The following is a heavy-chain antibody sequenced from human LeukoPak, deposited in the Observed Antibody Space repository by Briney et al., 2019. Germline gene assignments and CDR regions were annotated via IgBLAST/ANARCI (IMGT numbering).Heavy chain of an antibody. CDR2: ISAYNGNT. J-gene: IGHJ4*02. CDR3: ARLPYYYDSSGDFDY. CDR1: GYTFTSYG. D-gene: IGHD3-22*01. V-gene: IGHV1-18*01. Sequence: GASVKVSCKASGYTFTSYGISWVRQAPGQGLEWMGWISAYNGNTNYAQKFQGRVTMTRDTSISTAYMELSRLRSDDTAVYYRARLPYYYDSSGDFDYWGQGTLVTVSS.